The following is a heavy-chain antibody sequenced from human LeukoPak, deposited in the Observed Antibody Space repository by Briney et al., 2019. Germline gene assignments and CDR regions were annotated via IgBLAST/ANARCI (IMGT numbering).Heavy chain of an antibody. V-gene: IGHV3-23*01. CDR2: ISGSGGST. CDR3: ARGRGYLDY. D-gene: IGHD3-10*01. CDR1: GFTFSSYG. Sequence: GGTLRLSCAASGFTFSSYGMSWVRQAPGKGLEWVSAISGSGGSTYYADSVKGRFTISRDNSKNTLYLQMNSLRAEDTAVYYCARGRGYLDYWGQGTLVTVSS. J-gene: IGHJ4*02.